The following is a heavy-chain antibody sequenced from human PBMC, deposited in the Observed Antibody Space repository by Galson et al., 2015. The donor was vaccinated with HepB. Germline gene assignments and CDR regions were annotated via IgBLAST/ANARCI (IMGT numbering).Heavy chain of an antibody. D-gene: IGHD2-2*02. CDR1: GFSFSSYW. V-gene: IGHV3-30-3*01. J-gene: IGHJ4*02. CDR3: ARGGGFYGSYTEYYFDD. Sequence: SLRLSCAASGFSFSSYWMNWVRQAPGKGLEWVSFISYDGTNKYYAHSVTGRFTISRDTSENTLYLQMNSLRPDDSAVYYCARGGGFYGSYTEYYFDDWGQGTRVTVSS. CDR2: ISYDGTNK.